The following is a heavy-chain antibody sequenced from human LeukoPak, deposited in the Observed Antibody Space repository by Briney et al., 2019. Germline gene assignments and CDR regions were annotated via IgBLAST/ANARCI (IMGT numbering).Heavy chain of an antibody. CDR1: GGSISSGSYY. V-gene: IGHV4-61*02. Sequence: PSETLSLTCTVSGGSISSGSYYWSWIRQPAGKGLEWIGRIYTSGSTNYNPSLKSRVTISVDTSKNQFSLKLSSVTAADTAVYYCARDGLSDRIVVVPAASDAFDIWGQGTMVTVSS. J-gene: IGHJ3*02. CDR3: ARDGLSDRIVVVPAASDAFDI. CDR2: IYTSGST. D-gene: IGHD2-2*01.